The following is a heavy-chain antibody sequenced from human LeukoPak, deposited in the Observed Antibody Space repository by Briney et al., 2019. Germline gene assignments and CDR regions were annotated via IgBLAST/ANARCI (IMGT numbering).Heavy chain of an antibody. D-gene: IGHD6-13*01. J-gene: IGHJ4*02. CDR3: AREKDPGIAAAGTGFDY. Sequence: PSETLSLTCSASGDSVSSGDYYWSWIRQPPGKELEWIGYIYSSGSTNYNPSLKSRVTISVDTSKNQISLKLSSVTAADTAVYYCAREKDPGIAAAGTGFDYWGQGTLVTVSS. V-gene: IGHV4-61*08. CDR2: IYSSGST. CDR1: GDSVSSGDYY.